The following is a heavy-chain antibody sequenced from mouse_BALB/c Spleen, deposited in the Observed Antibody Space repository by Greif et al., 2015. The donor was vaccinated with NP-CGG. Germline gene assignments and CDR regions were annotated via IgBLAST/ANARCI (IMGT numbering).Heavy chain of an antibody. CDR3: ARGEGNYRDGAMDY. CDR1: GFTFSDYY. V-gene: IGHV5-4*02. J-gene: IGHJ4*01. Sequence: EVKVVESGGGLVKPGGSLKLSCAASGFTFSDYYMYWVRQTPEKRLEWVATISDGGSYTYYPDSVKGRFTISRDNAKNNLYLQMSSLKSEDTAMYYCARGEGNYRDGAMDYWGQGTSVTVSS. D-gene: IGHD2-1*01. CDR2: ISDGGSYT.